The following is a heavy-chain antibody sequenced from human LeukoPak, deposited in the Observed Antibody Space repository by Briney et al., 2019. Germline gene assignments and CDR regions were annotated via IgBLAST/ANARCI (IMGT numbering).Heavy chain of an antibody. Sequence: ASVKVSCKASGYTFTNFFIHWVRQAPGQDLEWMGRINPNTGATNYGHMFKGGVSMIRDTSISTAYMELTRLRSGDTAVYYCARNYYDSSGYSLAWGQGTLVTVSS. CDR2: INPNTGAT. D-gene: IGHD3-22*01. CDR1: GYTFTNFF. CDR3: ARNYYDSSGYSLA. J-gene: IGHJ4*02. V-gene: IGHV1-2*06.